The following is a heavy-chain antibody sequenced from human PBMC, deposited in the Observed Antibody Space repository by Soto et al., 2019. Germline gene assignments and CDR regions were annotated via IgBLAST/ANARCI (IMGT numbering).Heavy chain of an antibody. Sequence: SETLSLTCTVSGGSITSYYWSCIRQPPGKGLEWTGNIYYSGNTKYNPSLKSRVTISVDTSKNQFSLKLSSVTAADTAVYYCARALYGSGVLDVWGQGTTVTVSS. D-gene: IGHD3-10*01. CDR3: ARALYGSGVLDV. J-gene: IGHJ6*02. CDR2: IYYSGNT. CDR1: GGSITSYY. V-gene: IGHV4-59*12.